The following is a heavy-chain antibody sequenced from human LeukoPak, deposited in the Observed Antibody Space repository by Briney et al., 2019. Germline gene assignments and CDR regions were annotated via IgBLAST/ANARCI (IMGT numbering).Heavy chain of an antibody. CDR1: GFTVSSNY. CDR2: IYSGGTT. D-gene: IGHD1-1*01. Sequence: GGSLRLSCAASGFTVSSNYMSWVRQAPGKGLEWVSVIYSGGTTYYADSVKGRFTISRDDSKNTLYLQMNSLRAEDTAVYYCARTTTFAPHFDYWGQGTLVTVSS. V-gene: IGHV3-66*01. J-gene: IGHJ4*02. CDR3: ARTTTFAPHFDY.